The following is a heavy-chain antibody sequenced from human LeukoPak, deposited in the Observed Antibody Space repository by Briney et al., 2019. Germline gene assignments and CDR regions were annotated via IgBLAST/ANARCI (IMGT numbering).Heavy chain of an antibody. J-gene: IGHJ4*02. Sequence: SETLSLTCTVSGGSISSSSYYWGWIRQPPGKGLEWIGSIYYSGSTYYNPSLKSRVTISVDTPKNQFSLQLNSVTPEDTAVYYCAREDEEYGGNTNYFDYWGQGTLVTVSS. CDR2: IYYSGST. CDR1: GGSISSSSYY. CDR3: AREDEEYGGNTNYFDY. V-gene: IGHV4-39*02. D-gene: IGHD4-23*01.